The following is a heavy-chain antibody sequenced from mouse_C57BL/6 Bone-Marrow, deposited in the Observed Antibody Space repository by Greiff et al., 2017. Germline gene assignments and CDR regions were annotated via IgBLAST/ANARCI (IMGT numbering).Heavy chain of an antibody. CDR3: ARWGWLQFAY. J-gene: IGHJ3*01. V-gene: IGHV1-50*01. D-gene: IGHD2-3*01. CDR1: GYTFTSYW. CDR2: IDPSDSYT. Sequence: VQLQQPGAELVKPGASVKLSCKASGYTFTSYWMQWVKQRPGQGLEWIGEIDPSDSYTNYNQKFKGKATLTVGTSSSTAYMQLSSLTSEDSAVYYCARWGWLQFAYWGQGTLVTVSA.